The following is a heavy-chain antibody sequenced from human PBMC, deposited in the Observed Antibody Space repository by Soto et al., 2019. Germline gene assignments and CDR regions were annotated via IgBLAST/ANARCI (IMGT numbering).Heavy chain of an antibody. CDR1: GFTFSDYY. Sequence: PGGSLRLSCAGSGFTFSDYYMSWIRQAPGKGLEWVSYISSTGSTIYYADSVKGRFTISRDNAKNSLYLQMNSLRAEDTAVYYCARDAIRYDYSKEADGYWGQGTLVTVSS. CDR3: ARDAIRYDYSKEADGY. D-gene: IGHD4-4*01. J-gene: IGHJ4*02. CDR2: ISSTGSTI. V-gene: IGHV3-11*01.